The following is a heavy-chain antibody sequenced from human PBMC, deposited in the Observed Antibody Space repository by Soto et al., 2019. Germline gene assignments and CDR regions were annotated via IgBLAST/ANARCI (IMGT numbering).Heavy chain of an antibody. CDR3: ARGRGIGNYYFDT. Sequence: QVQLHESGPGLVKPSETLFLTCRVSGDSVSSPRLYWSWVRQRPGGGLEWLGFVYNTGSTNFDPSLEGRVAFSVDTSRNLFSLNLSSMTTADTAVYYCARGRGIGNYYFDTWGQGTLVTVSS. CDR1: GDSVSSPRLY. CDR2: VYNTGST. J-gene: IGHJ4*02. V-gene: IGHV4-61*03. D-gene: IGHD3-16*01.